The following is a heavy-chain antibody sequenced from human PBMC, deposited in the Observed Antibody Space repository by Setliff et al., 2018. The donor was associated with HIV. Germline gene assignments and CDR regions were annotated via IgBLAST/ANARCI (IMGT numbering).Heavy chain of an antibody. CDR3: ARGGGSRAATSSYYYIDV. CDR2: SYHNGTT. D-gene: IGHD2-15*01. CDR1: GGSISIGGYY. Sequence: SETLSLTCTVSGGSISIGGYYWGWIRQHPGKGLEWIGYSYHNGTTYYNPSLKSRVIISVDTSKNQFSLKLSSVTAADTAVYYCARGGGSRAATSSYYYIDVWGKGTTVTVSS. V-gene: IGHV4-31*02. J-gene: IGHJ6*03.